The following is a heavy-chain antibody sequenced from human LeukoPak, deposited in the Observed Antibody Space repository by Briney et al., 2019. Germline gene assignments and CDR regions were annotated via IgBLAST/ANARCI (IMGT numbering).Heavy chain of an antibody. CDR1: GFIFSNYW. J-gene: IGHJ4*02. Sequence: GGSLRLSCVASGFIFSNYWMSWVRQAPGKGLEWVANIKLDGSDKYYVDSVKGRFTISRDNAENSLYVQLNSLRAEDTAVYYCARVNSARWFFDCWGQGSLLTVSS. CDR2: IKLDGSDK. CDR3: ARVNSARWFFDC. D-gene: IGHD3-9*01. V-gene: IGHV3-7*01.